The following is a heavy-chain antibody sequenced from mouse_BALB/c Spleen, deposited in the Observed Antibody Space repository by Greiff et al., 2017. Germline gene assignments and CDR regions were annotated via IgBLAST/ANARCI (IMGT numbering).Heavy chain of an antibody. V-gene: IGHV6-6*02. Sequence: EVKLQESGGGLVQPGGSMKLSCVASGFTFSNYWMNWVRQSPEKGLEWVAEIRLKSNNYATHYAESVKGRFTISRDDSKSSVYLQMNNLRAEDTGIYYCTRRGYYGSVFDYWGQGTTLTVSS. CDR3: TRRGYYGSVFDY. CDR2: IRLKSNNYAT. CDR1: GFTFSNYW. J-gene: IGHJ2*01. D-gene: IGHD1-1*01.